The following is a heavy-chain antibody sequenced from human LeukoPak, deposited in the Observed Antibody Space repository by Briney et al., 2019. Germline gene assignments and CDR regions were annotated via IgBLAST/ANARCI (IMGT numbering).Heavy chain of an antibody. D-gene: IGHD3-3*01. CDR3: ARERYDFWSGYYQYFQH. Sequence: ASVKVSCKASRYIFTDYFMHWVRQAPGQGLEWMGWIDPDSGGTNYAQKFQGRVTMTRDTSISTAYMELSRLRSDDTAVYYCARERYDFWSGYYQYFQHWGQGTLVTVSS. J-gene: IGHJ1*01. CDR1: RYIFTDYF. V-gene: IGHV1-2*02. CDR2: IDPDSGGT.